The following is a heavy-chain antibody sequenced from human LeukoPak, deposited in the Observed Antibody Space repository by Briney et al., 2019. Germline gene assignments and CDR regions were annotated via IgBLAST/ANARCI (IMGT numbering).Heavy chain of an antibody. V-gene: IGHV1-2*02. Sequence: GASVKVSRKASGYTFTGYYMHWVRQAPGQGLEWMGWINPNSGGTNYAQKFQGRVTMTRDTSISTAYMELSRLRSDDTAVYYCAREAGYGGIVRSYMDVWGKGTTVTVSS. J-gene: IGHJ6*03. D-gene: IGHD4-23*01. CDR1: GYTFTGYY. CDR3: AREAGYGGIVRSYMDV. CDR2: INPNSGGT.